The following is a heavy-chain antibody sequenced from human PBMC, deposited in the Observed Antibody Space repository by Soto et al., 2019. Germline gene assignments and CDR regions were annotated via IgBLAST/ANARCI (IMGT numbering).Heavy chain of an antibody. CDR2: IYYSGST. V-gene: IGHV4-30-4*08. J-gene: IGHJ4*02. Sequence: SETLSLTCTVSGGSISSGGYYWSWIRQHPGKGLEWIGYIYYSGSTYYNPSLKSRVTMSVDTSKNQFPLKLSSVTAADTAVYCCARGYTYFDYWGQGTPVTVSS. CDR1: GGSISSGGYY. CDR3: ARGYTYFDY. D-gene: IGHD6-13*01.